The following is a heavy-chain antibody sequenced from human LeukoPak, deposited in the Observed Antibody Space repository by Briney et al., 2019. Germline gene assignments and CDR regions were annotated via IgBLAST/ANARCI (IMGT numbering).Heavy chain of an antibody. J-gene: IGHJ5*02. V-gene: IGHV6-1*01. CDR1: GDSVSSKSAA. CDR2: TYYGSKWYN. D-gene: IGHD1-14*01. Sequence: SQTLSLTCAISGDSVSSKSAAWNWIRQSPSRGLEWLGRTYYGSKWYNDYAESVKSRITINADTSKNQFSLQLNSVTPEDTAVYYCARVDLGSAMFEPKWFDPWGQGTLVTVSS. CDR3: ARVDLGSAMFEPKWFDP.